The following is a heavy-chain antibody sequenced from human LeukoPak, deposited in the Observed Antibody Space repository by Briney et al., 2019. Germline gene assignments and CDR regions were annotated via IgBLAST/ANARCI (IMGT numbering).Heavy chain of an antibody. Sequence: ASVKVSCKASGYTFTGYYMHWVRQAPGQGLGWMGWINPNSGGTNYAQKFQGRVTMTRDTSISTAYMELGRLRSDDTAVYYCASSPSRIMGNWFDPWGQGTLVTVSS. CDR2: INPNSGGT. D-gene: IGHD2-15*01. J-gene: IGHJ5*02. CDR1: GYTFTGYY. CDR3: ASSPSRIMGNWFDP. V-gene: IGHV1-2*02.